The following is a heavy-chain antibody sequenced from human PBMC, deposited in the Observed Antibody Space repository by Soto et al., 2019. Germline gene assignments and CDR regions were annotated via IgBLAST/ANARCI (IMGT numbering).Heavy chain of an antibody. CDR1: GGSISRGDYY. V-gene: IGHV4-30-4*01. J-gene: IGHJ2*01. CDR3: AVYYGANSNYWYFDL. D-gene: IGHD4-17*01. Sequence: QVQLQESGPGLVKPSQTLSLTCSVSGGSISRGDYYWSWIRQPPGKGLEWIGYIYYSGSTYYSPSLKSRVTSSIDTSQTQFSLTLSSVTAADTAVYYCAVYYGANSNYWYFDLWGRGTLITVSS. CDR2: IYYSGST.